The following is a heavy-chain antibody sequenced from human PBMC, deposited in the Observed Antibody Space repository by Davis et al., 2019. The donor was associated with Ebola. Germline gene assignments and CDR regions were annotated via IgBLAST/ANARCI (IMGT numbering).Heavy chain of an antibody. J-gene: IGHJ6*02. CDR3: ARVFTSSIWYRGLNYKYYGMDV. Sequence: ASVKVSCKASGYSFTTYGMNWVRQAPGQGLEWMGWISGYNGNTDYAQTVQGRVSMTTDTSTSTAYMELRSLRSDDTAVYYCARVFTSSIWYRGLNYKYYGMDVWGQGTTVTVSS. CDR1: GYSFTTYG. CDR2: ISGYNGNT. D-gene: IGHD6-13*01. V-gene: IGHV1-18*01.